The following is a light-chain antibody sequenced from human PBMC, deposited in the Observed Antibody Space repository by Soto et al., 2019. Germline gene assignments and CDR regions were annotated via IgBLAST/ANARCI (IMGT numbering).Light chain of an antibody. V-gene: IGLV2-14*01. CDR3: SSYTGSSTLVL. CDR2: DVS. CDR1: SSDAGGFNY. J-gene: IGLJ2*01. Sequence: QSVLTQPASVSGSPGQSITISCTGTSSDAGGFNYVSWYQQHPGKAPKLMIYDVSNRPSGVSNRFSGSKSGNTASLTISGLQAEDEADYYCSSYTGSSTLVLFGGGTQLTVL.